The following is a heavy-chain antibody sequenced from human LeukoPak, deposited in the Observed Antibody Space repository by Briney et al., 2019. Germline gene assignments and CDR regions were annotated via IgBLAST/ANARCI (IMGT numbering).Heavy chain of an antibody. D-gene: IGHD5-18*01. J-gene: IGHJ4*02. CDR3: ARGVQRAALVPPYYFHF. CDR1: DDSYRNYY. V-gene: IGHV4-34*01. CDR2: INHFGRT. Sequence: SETLSLTCTVYDDSYRNYYWTWIRQPPGKGLEWIGEINHFGRTNYSPSLKSRLTMSVGASRNQFSLTLTSVTAADTAVYYCARGVQRAALVPPYYFHFWGQGTLVTVSS.